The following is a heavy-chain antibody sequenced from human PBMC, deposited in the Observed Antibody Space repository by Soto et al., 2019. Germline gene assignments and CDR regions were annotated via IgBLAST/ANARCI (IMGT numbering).Heavy chain of an antibody. V-gene: IGHV1-3*01. J-gene: IGHJ5*02. CDR1: GYTFTSYA. Sequence: GASVKVSCKASGYTFTSYAMHCVRQAPGQRLEWMGWINAGNGNTKYSQEFQGRVTITRDTSASTAYMELSSLRSEDTAVYYCARDVYREQQPAPDNWFDPWGQGTLVTVSS. CDR2: INAGNGNT. D-gene: IGHD6-13*01. CDR3: ARDVYREQQPAPDNWFDP.